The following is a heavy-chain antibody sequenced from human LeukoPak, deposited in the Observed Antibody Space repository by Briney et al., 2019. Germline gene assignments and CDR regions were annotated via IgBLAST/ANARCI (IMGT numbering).Heavy chain of an antibody. Sequence: SETLSLTCTVSGGFISSYYWSWIRQPPGKGLEWIGYIYYSGSTNYNPSLKSRVTISVDTSKNQFSLRLSSVTAADTAVYYCARGVGYFDYWGQGTLVTVSS. CDR1: GGFISSYY. CDR3: ARGVGYFDY. CDR2: IYYSGST. J-gene: IGHJ4*02. V-gene: IGHV4-59*01. D-gene: IGHD2-15*01.